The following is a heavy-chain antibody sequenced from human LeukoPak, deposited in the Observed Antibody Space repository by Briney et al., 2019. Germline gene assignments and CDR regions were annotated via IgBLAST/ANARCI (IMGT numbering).Heavy chain of an antibody. Sequence: GGSLRLSCTFSGLTFSDSAVTWVRQAPGKGLQWIGCTRSKVYGGTTEYAASVKGRITISRDESKSIAYLQMDSLTTEDTAVYFCARGERDFDYWGQGTLFTLSS. J-gene: IGHJ4*02. CDR2: TRSKVYGGTT. CDR1: GLTFSDSA. CDR3: ARGERDFDY. V-gene: IGHV3-49*04. D-gene: IGHD3-16*01.